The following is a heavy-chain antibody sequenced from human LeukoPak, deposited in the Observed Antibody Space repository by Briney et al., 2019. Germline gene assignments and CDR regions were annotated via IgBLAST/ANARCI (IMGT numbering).Heavy chain of an antibody. CDR1: GGSISSSNYY. Sequence: SETLSLTCSVSGGSISSSNYYWGWIRQSPGKGLEWIGNIYYSGSTYYNPSLQSRVTISVDTSKNQFSLKLSSVTAADTAVYYCARESITIFGVVDYWGQGTLVTVSS. J-gene: IGHJ4*02. V-gene: IGHV4-39*07. D-gene: IGHD3-3*01. CDR2: IYYSGST. CDR3: ARESITIFGVVDY.